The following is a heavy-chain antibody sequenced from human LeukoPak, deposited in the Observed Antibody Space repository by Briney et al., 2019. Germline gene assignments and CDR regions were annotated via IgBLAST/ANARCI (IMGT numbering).Heavy chain of an antibody. V-gene: IGHV3-23*01. D-gene: IGHD6-13*01. CDR2: ISGSGGST. J-gene: IGHJ4*02. CDR1: GFTFSSYA. CDR3: AKLPGSSWYRGGNYYFDY. Sequence: GGSLRLSCAASGFTFSSYAMSWVRQAPGKGLEWVSAISGSGGSTYYADSVKGRFTISRDNSKNTLYLQMNSLRAEDTAVYYRAKLPGSSWYRGGNYYFDYWGQGTLVTVSS.